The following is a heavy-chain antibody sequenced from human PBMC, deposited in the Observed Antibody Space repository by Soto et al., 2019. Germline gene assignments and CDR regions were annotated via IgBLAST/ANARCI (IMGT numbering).Heavy chain of an antibody. CDR1: GESVGRGTNY. J-gene: IGHJ6*02. D-gene: IGHD4-17*01. Sequence: QVHLQESGPGLVKPSGTLSLICSVSGESVGRGTNYWSWVRQAPGRGLECIGNIFDAATTNYSRSFESRVSISLDAAKNQVSLKLTSVTAADTAIYYCARDRRGRADGFIYYYGMEVWGQGTSVTVSS. CDR3: ARDRRGRADGFIYYYGMEV. V-gene: IGHV4-61*01. CDR2: IFDAATT.